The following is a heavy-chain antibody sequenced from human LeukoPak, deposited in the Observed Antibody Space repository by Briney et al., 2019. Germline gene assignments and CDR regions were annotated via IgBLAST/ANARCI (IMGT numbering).Heavy chain of an antibody. CDR1: GFTFSSFG. J-gene: IGHJ6*02. CDR3: ARPIITFGGVRYGMDV. V-gene: IGHV3-30*03. CDR2: ISYDGSFK. Sequence: GGSLRLSCAASGFTFSSFGIHWVRQAPGKGLERVAFISYDGSFKFYADSVKGRFTLSRDNSKNTLSPQTNSLRAEDTAVYYCARPIITFGGVRYGMDVWGQGTTVTVSS. D-gene: IGHD3-16*01.